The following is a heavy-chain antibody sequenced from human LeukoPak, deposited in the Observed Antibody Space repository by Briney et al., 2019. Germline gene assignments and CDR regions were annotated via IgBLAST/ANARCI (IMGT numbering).Heavy chain of an antibody. CDR1: GYTFTSYY. CDR3: ARDNTEYSGGWYGPGYFDY. Sequence: ASVKVSCKASGYTFTSYYMHWVRQAPGQGLEWMGIINPSGGSTSYAQKFQGRVTMTRDTSTSTVYMELSSLRSEDTAVYYCARDNTEYSGGWYGPGYFDYWGQGTLVTVSS. V-gene: IGHV1-46*01. D-gene: IGHD6-19*01. J-gene: IGHJ4*02. CDR2: INPSGGST.